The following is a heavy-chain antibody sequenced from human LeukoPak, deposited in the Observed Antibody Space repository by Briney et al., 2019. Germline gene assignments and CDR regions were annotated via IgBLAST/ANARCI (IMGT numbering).Heavy chain of an antibody. J-gene: IGHJ4*02. CDR3: VTDYYDSSGYYRRPFDY. D-gene: IGHD3-22*01. V-gene: IGHV1-69*04. Sequence: ASVKVSCKASGGTFSSYAISWVRQAPGQGLEWMGRIIPILGIANYAQKFQGRVTITADKSTSTAYMELSSLRSEDTAVYYCVTDYYDSSGYYRRPFDYWGQGTLVTVSS. CDR1: GGTFSSYA. CDR2: IIPILGIA.